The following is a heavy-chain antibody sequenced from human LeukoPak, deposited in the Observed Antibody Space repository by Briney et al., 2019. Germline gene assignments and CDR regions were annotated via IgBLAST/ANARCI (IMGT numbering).Heavy chain of an antibody. CDR1: GFTFGSYT. CDR2: ITGNGGSK. V-gene: IGHV3-64*01. J-gene: IGHJ6*03. Sequence: GGSLRLSCAASGFTFGSYTMHWVRHAPGKGLEYVSAITGNGGSKYHATSVKGRFSVSRDNSKNTLYLQMGSLTADDMAVYYCARGPSSPFYMDAWGKGTTVTFSS. CDR3: ARGPSSPFYMDA.